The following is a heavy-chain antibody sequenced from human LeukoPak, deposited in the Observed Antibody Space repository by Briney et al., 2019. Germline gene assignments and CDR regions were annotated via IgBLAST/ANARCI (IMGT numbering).Heavy chain of an antibody. D-gene: IGHD5-12*01. Sequence: PSETLSLTCTVSGGSISSGGYYWSWIRQHPGKGLEWIGYIYYSGSTYYNPSLKSRVTISIDTSKNQFSLKLNSVTAADTAVYYCAREKGPLQRGNDMFVRPAIPDSLDYWGQGILVTVSS. CDR1: GGSISSGGYY. CDR3: AREKGPLQRGNDMFVRPAIPDSLDY. V-gene: IGHV4-31*03. CDR2: IYYSGST. J-gene: IGHJ4*02.